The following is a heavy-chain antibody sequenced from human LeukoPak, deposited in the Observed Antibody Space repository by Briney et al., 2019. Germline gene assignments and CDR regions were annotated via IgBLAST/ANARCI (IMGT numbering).Heavy chain of an antibody. J-gene: IGHJ4*02. CDR2: IYYSGST. CDR3: ARGAPTGY. CDR1: GGSISSYY. V-gene: IGHV4-59*01. Sequence: PSETLSLTCPVSGGSISSYYWSWIRQPPGKGLEWIGYIYYSGSTNYNPSLKSRVTISVDTSKNQFSLKLSSVTAADTAVYYCARGAPTGYWGQGTLVTVSS.